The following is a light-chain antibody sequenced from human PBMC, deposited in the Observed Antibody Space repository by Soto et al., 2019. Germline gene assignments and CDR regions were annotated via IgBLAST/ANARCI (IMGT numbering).Light chain of an antibody. CDR3: ETWDSNIHWV. Sequence: QLVLTQSSSASASLGSSVKLTCTLSSGHSSYIIAWHQQQPGKAPRYLMKLEGSGGYNKGSGVPDRFSGSSSGADRYLTISNLQFEDEADYYCETWDSNIHWVFGGGTKVTVL. CDR2: LEGSGGY. CDR1: SGHSSYI. J-gene: IGLJ3*02. V-gene: IGLV4-60*02.